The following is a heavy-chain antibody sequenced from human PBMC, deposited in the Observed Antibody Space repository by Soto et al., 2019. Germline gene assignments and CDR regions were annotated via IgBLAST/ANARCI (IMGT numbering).Heavy chain of an antibody. CDR3: ARDSPLGYGGNLSDY. V-gene: IGHV3-33*01. J-gene: IGHJ4*02. D-gene: IGHD4-17*01. Sequence: QVQLVESGGGVVQPGRSLRLSCAASGFTFSSYGMHWVRQAPGKGLEWVAVIWYDGSNKYYADSVKGRFTISRDNSKNTLYLQMNSLRAEDTAVYYCARDSPLGYGGNLSDYWGQGTLVTVSS. CDR2: IWYDGSNK. CDR1: GFTFSSYG.